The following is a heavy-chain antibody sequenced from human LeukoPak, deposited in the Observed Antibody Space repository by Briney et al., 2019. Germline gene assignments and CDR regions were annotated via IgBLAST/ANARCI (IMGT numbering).Heavy chain of an antibody. Sequence: GGSLRLSCAASGFTFASYSMNWVREAPGKGLEWGSSISGDSTYIYNADSVNGPFTISRDNAQASLYLQMISLRADDTAVYYCARVSGRLERQSDLDYWGQGTLVIVSS. CDR1: GFTFASYS. V-gene: IGHV3-21*01. CDR3: ARVSGRLERQSDLDY. D-gene: IGHD1-1*01. CDR2: ISGDSTYI. J-gene: IGHJ4*02.